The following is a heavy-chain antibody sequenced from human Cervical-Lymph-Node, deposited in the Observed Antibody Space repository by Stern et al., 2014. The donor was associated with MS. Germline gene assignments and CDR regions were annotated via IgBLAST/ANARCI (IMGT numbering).Heavy chain of an antibody. V-gene: IGHV4-59*01. D-gene: IGHD3-16*02. CDR2: IFYSGSI. CDR3: AREIGNDYIWGSYRTTDY. J-gene: IGHJ4*02. Sequence: QLQLQESGPGLVQPSETLSLTCTVSGGSIRSYYWNWFRQPPGKGLEWIGDIFYSGSINYNPPHKSRVTISMDMSKSQFSLKLTSVTAADTAVYYCAREIGNDYIWGSYRTTDYWGPGTLVTVSS. CDR1: GGSIRSYY.